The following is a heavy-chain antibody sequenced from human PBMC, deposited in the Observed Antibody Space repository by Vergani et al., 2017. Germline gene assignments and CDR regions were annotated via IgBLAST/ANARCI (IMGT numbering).Heavy chain of an antibody. CDR2: IQVDGIKQ. J-gene: IGHJ4*02. V-gene: IGHV3-30*02. CDR3: AKHFRGWGSDY. D-gene: IGHD3-16*01. Sequence: QVQLVESGGGVVQRGGSLRLSCATSGFTLSNYDMQWIRQGPGKGLEFVAFIQVDGIKQYYADSVKGRFTLSRDFSKNTLYLQMKSLRTDDTATYYCAKHFRGWGSDYWGQGTQVIVSS. CDR1: GFTLSNYD.